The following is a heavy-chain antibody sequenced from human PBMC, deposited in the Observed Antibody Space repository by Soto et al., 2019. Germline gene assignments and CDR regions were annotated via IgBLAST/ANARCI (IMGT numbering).Heavy chain of an antibody. CDR3: ATGYNWNPNWFDP. J-gene: IGHJ5*02. V-gene: IGHV1-24*01. CDR1: GYTLTELS. Sequence: ASVKVSCKVSGYTLTELSMHWVRQAPGKGLEWMGGFDPEDGETIYAQKFQGRVTMTEDTSTDTAYMELSSLRSEDTAVYYRATGYNWNPNWFDPWGQGTLVTVSS. D-gene: IGHD1-20*01. CDR2: FDPEDGET.